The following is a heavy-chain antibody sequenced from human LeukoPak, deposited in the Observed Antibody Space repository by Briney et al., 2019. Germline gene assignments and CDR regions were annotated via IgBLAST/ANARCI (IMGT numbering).Heavy chain of an antibody. CDR1: GYTFTSYY. D-gene: IGHD3-22*01. V-gene: IGHV1-46*01. Sequence: ASVKVSCKASGYTFTSYYMHRVRQAPGQGLEWMGIINPSGGSTSYAQKFQGRVTMTRDTSTSTVYMELSSLRSEDTAVYYCARAGTITMIVVVYAFDIWGQGTMVTVSS. CDR2: INPSGGST. J-gene: IGHJ3*02. CDR3: ARAGTITMIVVVYAFDI.